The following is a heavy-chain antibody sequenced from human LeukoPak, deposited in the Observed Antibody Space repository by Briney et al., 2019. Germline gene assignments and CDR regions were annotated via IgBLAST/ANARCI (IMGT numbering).Heavy chain of an antibody. CDR2: ISSSGSTI. Sequence: GGSLRLSCAASGFIFSSHGMNWVRQAPGKGLEWVSYISSSGSTIYYADSVKGRFTISRDNAKNSLYLQMNSLRAEDTAVYYCVKPYYFSSGSLSWGQGTLVTVSS. V-gene: IGHV3-48*04. CDR3: VKPYYFSSGSLS. CDR1: GFIFSSHG. J-gene: IGHJ4*01. D-gene: IGHD3-10*01.